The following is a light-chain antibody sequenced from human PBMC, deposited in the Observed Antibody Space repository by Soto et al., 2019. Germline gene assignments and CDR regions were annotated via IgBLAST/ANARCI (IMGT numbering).Light chain of an antibody. J-gene: IGKJ1*01. Sequence: EIVLTQSPDTLPLSPGERATLSCRASQSVSSSYLAWYQQKPGQAPRLLIYGASRRATGIPDRFSGSGSGTDFTLTISRLEPEDFAVYYCQHYGSSRWTFGQGTKVEIK. CDR1: QSVSSSY. CDR2: GAS. CDR3: QHYGSSRWT. V-gene: IGKV3-20*01.